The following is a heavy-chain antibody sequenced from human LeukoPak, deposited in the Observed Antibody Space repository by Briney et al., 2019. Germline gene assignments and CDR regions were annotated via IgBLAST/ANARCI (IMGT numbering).Heavy chain of an antibody. V-gene: IGHV4-59*01. Sequence: SETLSLTFTVSGGSISSYYWSWIRQPPGKGLEWTGYIYYSGSTNYNPSLKSRVTISVDTSKNQFSLNLSSVTAADTAVYYCAREGRGAAAGMDYWGQGTLVTVSS. CDR2: IYYSGST. J-gene: IGHJ4*02. CDR1: GGSISSYY. CDR3: AREGRGAAAGMDY. D-gene: IGHD6-13*01.